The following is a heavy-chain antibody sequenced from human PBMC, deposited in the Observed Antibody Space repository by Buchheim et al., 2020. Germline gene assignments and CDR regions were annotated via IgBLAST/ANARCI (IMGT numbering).Heavy chain of an antibody. V-gene: IGHV4-39*01. CDR1: GGSISSSNYY. D-gene: IGHD2-2*01. CDR2: FYYSGST. J-gene: IGHJ5*02. CDR3: ARQRDIVEVPAATRLRFDP. Sequence: QLQLQESGPGLVKSSETLSLTCTVSGGSISSSNYYWGWIRQPPGKGLEWIGSFYYSGSTYYTPSLKSRVTISVDTSKNQFSLKLSSVTAADTAVYYCARQRDIVEVPAATRLRFDPWGQGTL.